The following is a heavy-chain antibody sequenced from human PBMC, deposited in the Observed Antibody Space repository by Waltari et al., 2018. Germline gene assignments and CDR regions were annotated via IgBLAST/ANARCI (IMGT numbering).Heavy chain of an antibody. CDR1: GFTFSSYA. J-gene: IGHJ4*02. V-gene: IGHV3-23*04. CDR2: ISGSGGST. D-gene: IGHD1-26*01. CDR3: AKWGGGGSYFAPFDY. Sequence: EVQLVESGGGLVQPGGSLRLSCAASGFTFSSYAMSCVRQAPGKGLEWVSAISGSGGSTYYADPVKARFTIPRDTPKNTLYLQMNSRRAEDTAVYYCAKWGGGGSYFAPFDYWGQGTLVTVSS.